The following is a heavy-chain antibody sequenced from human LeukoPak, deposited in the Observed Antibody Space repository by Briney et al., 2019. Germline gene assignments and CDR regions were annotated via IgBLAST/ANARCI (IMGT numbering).Heavy chain of an antibody. CDR1: GFIFSSYG. Sequence: GGSLRLSCAASGFIFSSYGMHWVRQAPGKGLEWVAIIWYDGSNNYYADSVKGRFTISRDNSKNTLSLQMNSLRAEDTAVYYCARDSIAVAGCFDSWGQGTLVTVSS. V-gene: IGHV3-33*01. D-gene: IGHD6-19*01. J-gene: IGHJ4*02. CDR2: IWYDGSNN. CDR3: ARDSIAVAGCFDS.